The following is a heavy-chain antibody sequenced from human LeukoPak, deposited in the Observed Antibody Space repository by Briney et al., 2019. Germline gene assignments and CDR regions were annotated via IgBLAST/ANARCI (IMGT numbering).Heavy chain of an antibody. CDR3: ARGERSIAVLLWFGEFDP. CDR2: MNPNSGDT. V-gene: IGHV1-8*02. J-gene: IGHJ5*02. D-gene: IGHD3-10*01. CDR1: GPTFSSYD. Sequence: ASVKVSCKASGPTFSSYDINWVRQATGQGLEWMGWMNPNSGDTGYTQRFQGRVTMTRDTSISTAYMELSSLRSEDTAVYYCARGERSIAVLLWFGEFDPWGQGTLVTVSS.